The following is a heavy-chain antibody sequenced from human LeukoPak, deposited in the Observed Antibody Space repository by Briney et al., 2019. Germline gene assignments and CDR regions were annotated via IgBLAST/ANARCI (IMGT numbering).Heavy chain of an antibody. V-gene: IGHV3-23*01. Sequence: PGGSLRLSCAASGFTFSSYAMSWVRQAPGKGLEWVSAISGSGGSTYYADSVKGRFTISRDNSKNTLYLQMNSLRAEDTAVYYCAKDQDCDILTGYLGSLDYWDQGTLVTVSS. CDR1: GFTFSSYA. D-gene: IGHD3-9*01. J-gene: IGHJ4*02. CDR3: AKDQDCDILTGYLGSLDY. CDR2: ISGSGGST.